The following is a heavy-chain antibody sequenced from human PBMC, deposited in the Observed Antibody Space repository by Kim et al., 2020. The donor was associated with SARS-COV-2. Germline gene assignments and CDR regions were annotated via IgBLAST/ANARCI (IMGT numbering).Heavy chain of an antibody. V-gene: IGHV4-61*01. CDR3: ASEDAGVIGSPFDP. Sequence: SETLSLTCTVSGGSVSSGSYYWSWIRQPPGKGLEWIGYIYYSGSTNYNPSLKSRVTISVDTSKNQFSLKLSSVTAADTAVYYCASEDAGVIGSPFDPWGQGTLVTVSS. J-gene: IGHJ5*02. CDR1: GGSVSSGSYY. CDR2: IYYSGST. D-gene: IGHD2-21*01.